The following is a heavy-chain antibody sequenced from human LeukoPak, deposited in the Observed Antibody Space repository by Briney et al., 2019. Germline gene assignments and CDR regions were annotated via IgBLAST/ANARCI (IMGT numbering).Heavy chain of an antibody. D-gene: IGHD3-10*01. Sequence: AGGSLRLSCAASGFTFSSYSMDWVRQAPGKGLEWVSCISSSSSYIYYADSVKGRFTISRDNAKNSLYLQMNSLRAEDTAVYYCARDLGFGEFPTLYNWFDPWGQGTLVTVSS. CDR2: ISSSSSYI. V-gene: IGHV3-21*01. CDR3: ARDLGFGEFPTLYNWFDP. J-gene: IGHJ5*02. CDR1: GFTFSSYS.